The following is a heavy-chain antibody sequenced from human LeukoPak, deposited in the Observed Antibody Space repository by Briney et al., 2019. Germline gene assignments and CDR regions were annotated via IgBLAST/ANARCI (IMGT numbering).Heavy chain of an antibody. J-gene: IGHJ4*02. CDR1: GFDFDDYA. D-gene: IGHD1-26*01. Sequence: PGRSLRLSCVASGFDFDDYAMHWVRQVPGKGLEWVSGISWITGTMVYADSVKGRFTISRDNAKRSLYLQMNSLRPEDTALYYCARDINRSGTYFYYFDSWGLGTLVTVSS. CDR2: ISWITGTM. V-gene: IGHV3-9*01. CDR3: ARDINRSGTYFYYFDS.